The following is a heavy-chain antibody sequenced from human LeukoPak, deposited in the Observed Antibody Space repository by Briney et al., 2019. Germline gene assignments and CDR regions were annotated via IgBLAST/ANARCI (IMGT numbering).Heavy chain of an antibody. CDR1: GGSISSGGSY. V-gene: IGHV4-31*03. Sequence: SETLSLTCTVSGGSISSGGSYWSWIRQHPGKGLEWLGYIYYSGSTYYNPSLKSRVTISVDTSKNQFSLKLSSVTAADTAVYYWARWGKRGSGTTGYDYWGQGTLVTVSS. D-gene: IGHD1-1*01. J-gene: IGHJ4*02. CDR2: IYYSGST. CDR3: ARWGKRGSGTTGYDY.